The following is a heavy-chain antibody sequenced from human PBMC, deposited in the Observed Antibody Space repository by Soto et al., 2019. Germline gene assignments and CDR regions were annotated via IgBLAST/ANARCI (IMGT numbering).Heavy chain of an antibody. CDR1: GLNVISNY. D-gene: IGHD3-22*01. Sequence: PGGSMRLSCAASGLNVISNYMSWISKDTGKGLEWVSVIYSGGSTYYADSVKGRFTISRDNSKNTLYLQMNSLRAEDTAVYYCAAEGYYYDSSGYPYYFDYWGQGTLVTVSS. CDR2: IYSGGST. CDR3: AAEGYYYDSSGYPYYFDY. J-gene: IGHJ4*02. V-gene: IGHV3-53*01.